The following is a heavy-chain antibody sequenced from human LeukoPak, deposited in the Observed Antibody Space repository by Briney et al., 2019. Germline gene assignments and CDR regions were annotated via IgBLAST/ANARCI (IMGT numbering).Heavy chain of an antibody. CDR1: GFTFSGYA. J-gene: IGHJ4*02. CDR2: ISGSGGST. Sequence: PGGSLRLSCAASGFTFSGYAMSWVRQAPGKGLEWVSAISGSGGSTYYADSVKGRLTISRDNSKNTLYLQMNSLRAEDTAVYYCAKDTIAAAGWDVDYWGQGTLVTVSS. V-gene: IGHV3-23*01. CDR3: AKDTIAAAGWDVDY. D-gene: IGHD6-13*01.